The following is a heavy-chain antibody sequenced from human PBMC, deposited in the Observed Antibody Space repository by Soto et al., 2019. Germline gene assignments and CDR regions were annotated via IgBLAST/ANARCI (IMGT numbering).Heavy chain of an antibody. CDR2: IIPILGIA. CDR1: GGTFSTYT. Sequence: QVQLVQSGAEVKKPGSSVKVSCKASGGTFSTYTISWVRQAPGQGLEWMGRIIPILGIANYAQKFQGRDTXTXDKSTSTAYMELRSLRSEDTAVYYCAREGAMIVVDYWGQGTLVTVSS. D-gene: IGHD3-22*01. CDR3: AREGAMIVVDY. V-gene: IGHV1-69*08. J-gene: IGHJ4*02.